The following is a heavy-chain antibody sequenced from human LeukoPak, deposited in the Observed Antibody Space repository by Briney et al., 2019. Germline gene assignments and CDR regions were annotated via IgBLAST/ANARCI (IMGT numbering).Heavy chain of an antibody. D-gene: IGHD3-3*01. CDR1: GGSISSSSYY. Sequence: SETLSLTCTVSGGSISSSSYYWGWIRQPPGKGLEWIGSIYCSGSTYYNPSLKSRVTISVDTSKNQFSLKLSSVTAADTAVYYCARRIKYYDFWSGYSRLDAFDIWGQGTMVTVSS. CDR3: ARRIKYYDFWSGYSRLDAFDI. V-gene: IGHV4-39*01. J-gene: IGHJ3*02. CDR2: IYCSGST.